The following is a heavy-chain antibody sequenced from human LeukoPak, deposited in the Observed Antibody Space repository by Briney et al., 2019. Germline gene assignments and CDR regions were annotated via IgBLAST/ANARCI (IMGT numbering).Heavy chain of an antibody. V-gene: IGHV1-2*06. Sequence: RASVKVSCKASGYTFTGYYMHWVRQAPGQGLEWMGRINPNSGGTNYAQKFQGRVTMTRDTSISTAYMELSRLRSDDTAVYYCARWGNYYDSSGKPIDYWGQGTLVTVSS. D-gene: IGHD3-22*01. CDR1: GYTFTGYY. J-gene: IGHJ4*02. CDR3: ARWGNYYDSSGKPIDY. CDR2: INPNSGGT.